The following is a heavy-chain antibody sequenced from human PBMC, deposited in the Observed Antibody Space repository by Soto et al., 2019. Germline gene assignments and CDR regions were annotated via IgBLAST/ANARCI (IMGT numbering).Heavy chain of an antibody. CDR1: GFTLNKYA. CDR2: ITFDGSNQ. D-gene: IGHD3-22*01. V-gene: IGHV3-30-3*01. CDR3: ARTSYESSGYYFFDY. Sequence: QVQMVESGGGVVQPGRSLRLSCADSGFTLNKYAMHWVRQAPGKGLEWMAVITFDGSNQFHADSVKGRFTLSRDNSKNTMYLQMNSLRTEDTAVYYCARTSYESSGYYFFDYWGQGTLVTVSS. J-gene: IGHJ4*02.